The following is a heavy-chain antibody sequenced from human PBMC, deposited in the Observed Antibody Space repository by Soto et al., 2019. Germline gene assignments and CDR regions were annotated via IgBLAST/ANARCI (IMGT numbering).Heavy chain of an antibody. CDR2: ISPNNGNT. V-gene: IGHV1-18*01. D-gene: IGHD3-3*01. J-gene: IGHJ4*02. CDR3: ARDQLHFLDYYFEN. Sequence: ASVKVSRKAPGYTFINYGISWVRQAPGQGLEWLGWISPNNGNTKYARKSQDRITMTTDTSSTTAHLELRSLRSDDTAVYFCARDQLHFLDYYFENWGQGALVTVSS. CDR1: GYTFINYG.